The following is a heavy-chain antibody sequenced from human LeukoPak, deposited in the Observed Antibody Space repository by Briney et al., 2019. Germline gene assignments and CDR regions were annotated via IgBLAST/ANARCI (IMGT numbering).Heavy chain of an antibody. CDR2: IIAYNGNT. D-gene: IGHD4-17*01. CDR1: GGTFSSYA. V-gene: IGHV1-18*01. Sequence: GASVTVSCKASGGTFSSYAISWVRQAPGQGLEWMGGIIAYNGNTNYAQKLQGRVTMTTDTSTSTAYMELRSLRSDDTAVYYCAREGEGYGDYEYYYYYYGMDVWGQGTTVTVSS. CDR3: AREGEGYGDYEYYYYYYGMDV. J-gene: IGHJ6*02.